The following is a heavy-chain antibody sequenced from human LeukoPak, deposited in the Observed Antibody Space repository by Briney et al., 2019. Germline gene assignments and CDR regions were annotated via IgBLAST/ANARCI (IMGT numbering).Heavy chain of an antibody. V-gene: IGHV1-18*01. D-gene: IGHD5-18*01. CDR3: TRDDGYSYRKGVDRFDY. Sequence: ASVKVSCKASGYTFMSYGISWVRQAPGQGLEWMGWISAYDSNTNYVQKFQGRVTMTIDTSTSSAYMDLRSLRSDDTAVYYCTRDDGYSYRKGVDRFDYWGQGTLVTVSS. CDR2: ISAYDSNT. CDR1: GYTFMSYG. J-gene: IGHJ4*02.